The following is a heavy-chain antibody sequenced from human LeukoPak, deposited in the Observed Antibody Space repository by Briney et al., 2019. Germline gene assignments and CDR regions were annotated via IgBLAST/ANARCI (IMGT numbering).Heavy chain of an antibody. J-gene: IGHJ3*02. CDR3: ARVWLALDI. CDR2: IYHSGST. CDR1: GYSISSGYY. Sequence: SETLSLTCTVSGYSISSGYYWGWIRQPPGKGLEWIGSIYHSGSTYYNPSLKSRVTISVDTSKNQFSLKLSSVTAADTAVYYCARVWLALDIWGQGTMVTVSS. V-gene: IGHV4-38-2*02. D-gene: IGHD3-22*01.